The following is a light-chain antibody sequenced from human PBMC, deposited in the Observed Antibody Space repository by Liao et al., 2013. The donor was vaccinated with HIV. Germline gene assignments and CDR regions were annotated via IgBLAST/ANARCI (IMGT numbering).Light chain of an antibody. CDR2: QDR. Sequence: SYELTQPPSVSVSPGQTATITCSGAKLGDKYACWYQQKPGQSPVLVIYQDRKRPSGIPERFSGSNSGNTATLTISGTQAMDEADYYCQAWDSSTGVFGTGTEGHRP. J-gene: IGLJ1*01. V-gene: IGLV3-1*01. CDR3: QAWDSSTGV. CDR1: KLGDKY.